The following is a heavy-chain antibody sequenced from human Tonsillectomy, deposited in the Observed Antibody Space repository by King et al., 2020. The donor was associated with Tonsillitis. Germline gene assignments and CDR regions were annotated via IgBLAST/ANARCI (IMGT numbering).Heavy chain of an antibody. Sequence: VQLVESGGGVVQPGGSLRLSCATSGFTFADSDMHWVRQPPGKGLEWVSLIRGDGVTTFYADSVKGRFTISGDNTRNSLYLQMNSLKADDTALYYCTRDYMGSYLAWGQGTLVTVSS. CDR2: IRGDGVTT. CDR1: GFTFADSD. V-gene: IGHV3-43D*03. CDR3: TRDYMGSYLA. D-gene: IGHD3-10*01. J-gene: IGHJ5*02.